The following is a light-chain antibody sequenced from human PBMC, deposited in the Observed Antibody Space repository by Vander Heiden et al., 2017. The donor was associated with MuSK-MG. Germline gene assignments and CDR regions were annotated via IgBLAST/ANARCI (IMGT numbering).Light chain of an antibody. Sequence: EIVLTQSPGTLYLSPGERATLSCRASQSVRVNYLAWYQQRPGQAPRLLIWGASNRASGTQDRFTGSGSGTDFTITISRLEPEDFAVYYCQQYGTSPRTFGQGTRVDI. CDR3: QQYGTSPRT. V-gene: IGKV3-20*01. CDR2: GAS. J-gene: IGKJ1*01. CDR1: QSVRVNY.